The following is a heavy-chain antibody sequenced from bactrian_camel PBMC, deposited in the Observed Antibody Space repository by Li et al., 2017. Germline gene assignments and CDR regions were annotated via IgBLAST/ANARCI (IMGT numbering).Heavy chain of an antibody. CDR2: IYTGGGDG. D-gene: IGHD2*01. Sequence: VQLVESGGASVQNGGSLTLSCAASGYANIVRRYCMGWFRQGPGNGREGVAGIYTGGGDGHYADAVKGRFTVSRDNANNTVNLMMNSLKPEDTAMYYCAANFGPYCSGPYLARRANFLGQGTQVTV. CDR1: GYANIVRRYC. J-gene: IGHJ4*01. V-gene: IGHV3S31*01.